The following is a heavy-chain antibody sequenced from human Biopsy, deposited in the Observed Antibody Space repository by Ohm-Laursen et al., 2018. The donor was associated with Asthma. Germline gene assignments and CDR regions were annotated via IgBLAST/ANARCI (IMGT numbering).Heavy chain of an antibody. CDR3: ARFKRGYSYGYAGVFDY. J-gene: IGHJ4*02. Sequence: SLRLSCAASGFTFSSYSMNWVRQAPGKGLEWVSYISSSSSTIYYADSVKGRFTISRDNAKNSLYLQMNSLRDEDTAVYYCARFKRGYSYGYAGVFDYWGQGTLVPVSS. V-gene: IGHV3-48*02. CDR2: ISSSSSTI. CDR1: GFTFSSYS. D-gene: IGHD5-18*01.